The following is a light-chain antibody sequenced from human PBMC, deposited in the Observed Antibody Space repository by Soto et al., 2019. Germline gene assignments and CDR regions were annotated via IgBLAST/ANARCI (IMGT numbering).Light chain of an antibody. V-gene: IGLV2-8*01. CDR3: RSYAPRNNFFFV. Sequence: QSALTQPPSASGSPGQSVTISCTGTSSDVGGYNYVSWYQQYPGRAPKLMIYEVTKRPSGVPDRFSGSKSGNTASLTVSGHQVEDGVDYCGRSYAPRNNFFFVFGGGTKLTVL. J-gene: IGLJ2*01. CDR1: SSDVGGYNY. CDR2: EVT.